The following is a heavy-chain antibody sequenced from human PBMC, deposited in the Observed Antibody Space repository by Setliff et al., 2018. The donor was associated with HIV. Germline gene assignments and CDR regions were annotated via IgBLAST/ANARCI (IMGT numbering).Heavy chain of an antibody. J-gene: IGHJ6*03. CDR3: ARGARLLAAYSDRWDYFYMAV. Sequence: SETLSLTCAVFGGSFTDYYWIWIRQPPGKGLEWIGEINHSGSTHYNPSLKSRFIISVDTSKNQFPLKVNSMTAADTAVYYCARGARLLAAYSDRWDYFYMAVWGKGTTVTVS. CDR2: INHSGST. V-gene: IGHV4-34*01. CDR1: GGSFTDYY. D-gene: IGHD1-26*01.